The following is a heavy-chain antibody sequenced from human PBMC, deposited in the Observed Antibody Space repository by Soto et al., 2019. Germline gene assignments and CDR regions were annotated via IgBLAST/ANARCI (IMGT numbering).Heavy chain of an antibody. J-gene: IGHJ4*02. CDR1: GYTFTSYG. D-gene: IGHD2-15*01. Sequence: QVQLVQSGAEVKKPGASVKVSCKASGYTFTSYGISWVRQAPGQGLEWMGWISAYNGNTNYAQNFQGRVTMTTDTSTSTAYMELRSLRSDDTAVYYCARLGYCSGGSCYNFDSEYYFDYWGQGTLVTVSS. V-gene: IGHV1-18*01. CDR3: ARLGYCSGGSCYNFDSEYYFDY. CDR2: ISAYNGNT.